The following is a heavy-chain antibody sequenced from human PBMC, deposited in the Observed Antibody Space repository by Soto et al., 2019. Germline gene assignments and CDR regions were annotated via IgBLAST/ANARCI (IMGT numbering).Heavy chain of an antibody. CDR1: GYTLTELS. CDR2: FDPEDGET. Sequence: ASVKVSCKVSGYTLTELSIHWVRQAPGKGLEWMGGFDPEDGETIYAQKFQGRVTMTEDTSTDTAYMELSSLRSEDTAVYYCATDLLRYFDWTLDYWGQGTLVTVSS. CDR3: ATDLLRYFDWTLDY. J-gene: IGHJ4*02. V-gene: IGHV1-24*01. D-gene: IGHD3-9*01.